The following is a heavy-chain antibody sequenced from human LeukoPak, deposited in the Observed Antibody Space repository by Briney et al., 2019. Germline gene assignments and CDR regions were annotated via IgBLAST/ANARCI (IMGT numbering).Heavy chain of an antibody. V-gene: IGHV1-46*01. CDR3: ARETKDDFWSGYYWESGYYYGMDV. J-gene: IGHJ6*02. CDR1: GYTFTSYY. D-gene: IGHD3-3*01. CDR2: INPSGGST. Sequence: ASVKVSCKASGYTFTSYYMHWVRQAPGQGLEWMGIINPSGGSTNYAQKLQGRVTMTTDTSTSTAYMELRSLRSDDTAVYYCARETKDDFWSGYYWESGYYYGMDVWGQGTTVTVSS.